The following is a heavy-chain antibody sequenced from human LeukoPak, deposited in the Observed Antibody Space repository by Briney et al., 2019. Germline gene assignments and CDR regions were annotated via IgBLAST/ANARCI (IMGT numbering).Heavy chain of an antibody. CDR3: ARGRDNYGSGDS. Sequence: PSETLSLTCTVSGGSVSSGGYYWNWIRQPPGKGLECLGYMYYDGTSNYNPSLKSRVTISIDSSKNQFSLMLSSVTAADTAVYYCARGRDNYGSGDSWGQGILVTVSS. CDR1: GGSVSSGGYY. CDR2: MYYDGTS. D-gene: IGHD3-10*01. J-gene: IGHJ4*02. V-gene: IGHV4-61*08.